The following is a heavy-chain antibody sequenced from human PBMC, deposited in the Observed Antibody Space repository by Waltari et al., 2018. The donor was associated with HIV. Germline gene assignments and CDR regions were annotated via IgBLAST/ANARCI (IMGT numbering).Heavy chain of an antibody. CDR1: GFTFSSFG. Sequence: QVQLVESGGGVVQPGRSRRLSCAASGFTFSSFGMHWVRQAPGKGLGWVAIISKDESSKNYADSVKGRFTISRDNSKNTLYLHMNSLRAEDTAVYYCASPFYSDSTTYYYGLDYWGQGTLVTVSS. J-gene: IGHJ4*02. D-gene: IGHD3-22*01. CDR2: ISKDESSK. V-gene: IGHV3-30-3*01. CDR3: ASPFYSDSTTYYYGLDY.